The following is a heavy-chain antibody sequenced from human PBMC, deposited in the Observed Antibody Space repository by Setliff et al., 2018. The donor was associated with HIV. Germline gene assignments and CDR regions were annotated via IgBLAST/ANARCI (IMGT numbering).Heavy chain of an antibody. CDR3: AKTTPQPHYYYYVDV. V-gene: IGHV1-18*01. J-gene: IGHJ6*03. CDR2: ISASNGNT. CDR1: GYIFSTYG. D-gene: IGHD4-17*01. Sequence: ASVKVSCKASGYIFSTYGISWVRQAPGQGLEWMGWISASNGNTHYAQKVQGRVTLTTDTSTNTAYMELRSLRSDDAAVYYCAKTTPQPHYYYYVDVWGKGTRSPSP.